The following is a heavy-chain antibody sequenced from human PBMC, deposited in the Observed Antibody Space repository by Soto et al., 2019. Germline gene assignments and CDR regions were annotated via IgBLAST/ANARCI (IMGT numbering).Heavy chain of an antibody. CDR1: GYTFSKFF. V-gene: IGHV1-46*01. D-gene: IGHD6-6*01. J-gene: IGHJ4*02. CDR2: VHPGSGSA. Sequence: QVQLVQSEADVKKPGASVKVSCKASGYTFSKFFIHWVRQAPGQGLEWLGFVHPGSGSANYAQKFQGRVSMTRDTSMSTVYLELSRLRSEDTAMYYCARDSEGTSSLTHYWGQGTLVTVSS. CDR3: ARDSEGTSSLTHY.